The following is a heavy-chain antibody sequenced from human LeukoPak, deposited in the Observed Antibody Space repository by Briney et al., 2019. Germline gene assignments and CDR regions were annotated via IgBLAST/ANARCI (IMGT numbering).Heavy chain of an antibody. J-gene: IGHJ4*02. CDR3: ANGKGQRFLEWLHEVHFDS. V-gene: IGHV3-23*01. D-gene: IGHD3-3*01. CDR1: KFTFSSFS. Sequence: GGSLRLSCAASKFTFSSFSMSWVRQAPGKGLEWVPHISAGGDSTYYADSVKGRLTISRDNSRNTLYLQTNSLRADDTAVYYCANGKGQRFLEWLHEVHFDSWGQGTLVCVSS. CDR2: ISAGGDST.